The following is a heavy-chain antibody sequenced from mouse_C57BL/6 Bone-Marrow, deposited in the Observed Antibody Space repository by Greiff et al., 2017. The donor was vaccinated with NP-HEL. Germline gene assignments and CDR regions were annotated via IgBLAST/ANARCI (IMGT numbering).Heavy chain of an antibody. CDR2: IDPKSGGT. Sequence: QVQLQQPGAELVKPGASVKLSCKASGYTFTSYCMHWVKQRPGRGLEWIGRIDPKSGGTKYNEKFKSKATLTVDKPSSTAYMQLSSLTSEDSAVYYCARGGRSRGYFDYWGQGTTLTVSS. CDR3: ARGGRSRGYFDY. J-gene: IGHJ2*01. V-gene: IGHV1-72*01. CDR1: GYTFTSYC.